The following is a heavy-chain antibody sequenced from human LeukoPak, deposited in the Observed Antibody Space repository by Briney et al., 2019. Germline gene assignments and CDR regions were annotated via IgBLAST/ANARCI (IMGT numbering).Heavy chain of an antibody. J-gene: IGHJ6*03. Sequence: PGGPLRLSCAASGFTFSSYWMSWVRQAPGKGLEWVANIKQDGSEKYYVDSVKGRFTISRDNAKNSLYLQMNSLRAEDTALYYCARDQPFSYYYNYMDVWGKGTTVTVSS. V-gene: IGHV3-7*01. D-gene: IGHD3-3*02. CDR1: GFTFSSYW. CDR3: ARDQPFSYYYNYMDV. CDR2: IKQDGSEK.